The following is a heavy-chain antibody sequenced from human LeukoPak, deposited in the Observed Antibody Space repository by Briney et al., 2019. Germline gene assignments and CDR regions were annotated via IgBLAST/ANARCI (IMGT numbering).Heavy chain of an antibody. Sequence: GGSLRLSCAASGFTFDDYAMHWVRQAPGKGLEWVSGISWNSGSIGYADSVKGRFTISRDNAKNSLYLQMNSLRAEDTALYYCAKDSGSSWYTAGGNFDYWGQGTLVTVSS. D-gene: IGHD6-13*01. CDR3: AKDSGSSWYTAGGNFDY. CDR1: GFTFDDYA. V-gene: IGHV3-9*01. CDR2: ISWNSGSI. J-gene: IGHJ4*02.